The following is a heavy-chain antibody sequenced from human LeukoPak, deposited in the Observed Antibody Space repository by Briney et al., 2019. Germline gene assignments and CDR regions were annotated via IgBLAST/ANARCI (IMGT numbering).Heavy chain of an antibody. CDR1: DDSISDYY. Sequence: QASETLSLTCTVSDDSISDYYRGWIRQPPGKGLEWIGYFYNSGRSTCNPSLKSRVTISADTSKNHFSLKLNSVTTADTAVYYCTRGAGWLIDYWGQGILVTVSS. CDR3: TRGAGWLIDY. D-gene: IGHD3-16*01. CDR2: FYNSGRS. V-gene: IGHV4-59*01. J-gene: IGHJ4*02.